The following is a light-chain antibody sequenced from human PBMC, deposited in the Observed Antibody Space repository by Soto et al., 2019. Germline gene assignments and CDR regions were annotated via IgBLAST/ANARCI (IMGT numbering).Light chain of an antibody. CDR1: STDFVSYNR. CDR3: SLYTSENAYA. Sequence: QSALTQPPSVSGSPGQSVTISCTGTSTDFVSYNRVSWYQQPPGTAPKLMIYEVSKRPSGVPDRFSGSKSGNTASLTISGLQAADEADYYCSLYTSENAYAFGTGTKATVL. V-gene: IGLV2-18*01. CDR2: EVS. J-gene: IGLJ1*01.